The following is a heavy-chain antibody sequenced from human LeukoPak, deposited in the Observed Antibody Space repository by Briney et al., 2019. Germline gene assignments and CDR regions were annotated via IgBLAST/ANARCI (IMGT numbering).Heavy chain of an antibody. J-gene: IGHJ4*02. Sequence: GGSLRLSCAASGFTFSSFGMHWVRQAPGKGLDWVAVISYDGNNQYYADSVKGRFTISRDNSKNMLYLQMNSLRAEDTAVYNCAKDVGVVVTGRFDFWGQGTLVTVSS. CDR1: GFTFSSFG. D-gene: IGHD2-21*02. CDR3: AKDVGVVVTGRFDF. CDR2: ISYDGNNQ. V-gene: IGHV3-30*18.